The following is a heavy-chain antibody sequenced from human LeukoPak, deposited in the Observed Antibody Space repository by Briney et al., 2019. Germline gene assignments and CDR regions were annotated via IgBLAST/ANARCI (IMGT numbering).Heavy chain of an antibody. V-gene: IGHV1-69*04. J-gene: IGHJ1*01. CDR3: AREEXXXFWSXXFKKQPRKGYFQX. Sequence: GASVKVSCKASGYTFTSYTISWVRQAPGQGLEWMGRIIPILGIANYAQKFQGRVTITADKSTSTAYMELSSLRSEDTAVYYCAREEXXXFWSXXFKKQPRKGYFQXWGXGXLVTXSS. CDR1: GYTFTSYT. CDR2: IIPILGIA. D-gene: IGHD3-3*01.